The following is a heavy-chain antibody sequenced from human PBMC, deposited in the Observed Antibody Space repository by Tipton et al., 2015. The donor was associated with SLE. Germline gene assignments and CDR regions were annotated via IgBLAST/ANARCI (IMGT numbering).Heavy chain of an antibody. CDR1: GGSISSSSYY. J-gene: IGHJ4*02. CDR2: IYYSGST. V-gene: IGHV4-39*07. CDR3: ARGRRYYDSSGYYLY. Sequence: TLSLTCTVSGGSISSSSYYWGWIRQPPGKGLEWIGSIYYSGSTYYNPSLKSRVTISVDTSKNQFSLKLSSVTAADTAVYYCARGRRYYDSSGYYLYWGQGTLVTVSS. D-gene: IGHD3-22*01.